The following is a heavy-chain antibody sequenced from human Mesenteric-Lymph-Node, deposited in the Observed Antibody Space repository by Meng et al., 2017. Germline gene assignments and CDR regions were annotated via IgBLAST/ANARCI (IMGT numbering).Heavy chain of an antibody. J-gene: IGHJ5*02. V-gene: IGHV1-2*02. D-gene: IGHD6-13*01. Sequence: ASVKVSCKASGYTFTGYYMHWVRQAPGQGLEWMGWINPNSGGTNYAQKFQGRVTMTRDTSISTAYMELSRLRSDDTAVYYCARGHSQWYSSSWYRNYWFDPWGQGTLVTVSS. CDR2: INPNSGGT. CDR1: GYTFTGYY. CDR3: ARGHSQWYSSSWYRNYWFDP.